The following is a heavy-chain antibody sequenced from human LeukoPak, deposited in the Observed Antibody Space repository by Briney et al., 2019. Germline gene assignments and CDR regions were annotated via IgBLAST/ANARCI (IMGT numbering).Heavy chain of an antibody. CDR3: RAAADLNDY. V-gene: IGHV3-73*01. CDR2: IRSKADSYTT. Sequence: PGGALRLSGAASGFTFSGSAMHWVRQASGKGLDWLGRIRSKADSYTTAYAASVKGRFSVSRDDSKNTAYLQMNSLKTEDTAVYYCRAAADLNDYWGQGTLVTVSS. J-gene: IGHJ4*02. CDR1: GFTFSGSA. D-gene: IGHD6-13*01.